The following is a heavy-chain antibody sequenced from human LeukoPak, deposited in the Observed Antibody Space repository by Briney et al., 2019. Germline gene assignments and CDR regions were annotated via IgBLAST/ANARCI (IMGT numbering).Heavy chain of an antibody. CDR3: AKYGSGWTLYFYYYLDV. CDR1: GFNFNSFS. V-gene: IGHV3-23*01. D-gene: IGHD6-25*01. Sequence: GGSLRLSCAASGFNFNSFSMRWVRQAPGKGLEWVSGLSGSGGSTYYADSVKGRFTISRDNSKNMVYLQMNSLRVEDTAVYYCAKYGSGWTLYFYYYLDVWGKGTTVTVS. J-gene: IGHJ6*03. CDR2: LSGSGGST.